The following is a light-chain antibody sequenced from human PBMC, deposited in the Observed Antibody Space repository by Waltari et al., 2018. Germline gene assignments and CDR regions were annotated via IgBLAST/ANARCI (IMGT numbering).Light chain of an antibody. CDR2: DVT. CDR1: NSDVGRYNL. J-gene: IGLJ3*02. Sequence: QSAPTQPASVSGSPGQSITISCTGTNSDVGRYNLVSWYQQHPDKAPKLGRYDVTERPSGVSDRLSGSKSGNTASLTISGLQAEDEADYYCCSYAGSFTWVFGGGTKLTVL. CDR3: CSYAGSFTWV. V-gene: IGLV2-23*02.